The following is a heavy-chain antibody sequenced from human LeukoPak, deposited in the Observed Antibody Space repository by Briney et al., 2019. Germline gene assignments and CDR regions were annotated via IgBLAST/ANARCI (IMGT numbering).Heavy chain of an antibody. V-gene: IGHV4-59*08. D-gene: IGHD5-12*01. CDR2: IYYSGST. CDR1: GGSFSGYY. Sequence: SETLSLTCAVYGGSFSGYYWSWIRQPPGKGLEWIGYIYYSGSTNYNPSLKSRVTISVDTSKNQFSLKLSSVTAADTAVYYCARGSGYAGVDYWGQGTLVTVSS. CDR3: ARGSGYAGVDY. J-gene: IGHJ4*02.